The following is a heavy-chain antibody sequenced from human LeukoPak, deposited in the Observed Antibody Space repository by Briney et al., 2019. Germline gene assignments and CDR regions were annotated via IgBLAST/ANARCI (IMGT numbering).Heavy chain of an antibody. CDR1: GFTFSSYA. D-gene: IGHD2-2*01. CDR2: ISYDGSNK. J-gene: IGHJ4*02. Sequence: GGSLRLSCAASGFTFSSYAMHWVRQAPGKGLEWVAVISYDGSNKYYADSVKGRFTISRDNSKNTLYLQMNSLRAEDTAVYYCAKPPVPAAIMAPFDYWGQGTLVTVSS. CDR3: AKPPVPAAIMAPFDY. V-gene: IGHV3-30-3*02.